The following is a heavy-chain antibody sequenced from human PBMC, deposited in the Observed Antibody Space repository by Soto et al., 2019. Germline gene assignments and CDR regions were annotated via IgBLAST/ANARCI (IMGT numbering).Heavy chain of an antibody. J-gene: IGHJ5*02. Sequence: SETLSLTCTVSGGSISSSSYYWGWIRQPPGKGLEWIGSIYYSGSTYYNPSLKSRVTISVDTSKNQFSLKLSSVTAADTAVYYCARLLGVAAKFDPWGQGTLVTVSS. CDR3: ARLLGVAAKFDP. CDR2: IYYSGST. CDR1: GGSISSSSYY. D-gene: IGHD3-10*01. V-gene: IGHV4-39*01.